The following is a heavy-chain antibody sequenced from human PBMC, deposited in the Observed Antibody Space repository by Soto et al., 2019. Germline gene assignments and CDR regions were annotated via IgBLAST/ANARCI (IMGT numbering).Heavy chain of an antibody. J-gene: IGHJ4*02. D-gene: IGHD5-12*01. CDR2: IKQDGSEK. CDR3: ARQDQLLLGVATIDY. Sequence: EVQLAESGGALVQPGGSLRLSCAASGFTFSSYWMTWVRQGPGKGLEWVANIKQDGSEKYYVDSARGRFTISRDNAKKSLYLQMNSLRAEDTAVYYCARQDQLLLGVATIDYWGQGTLVTVSS. CDR1: GFTFSSYW. V-gene: IGHV3-7*03.